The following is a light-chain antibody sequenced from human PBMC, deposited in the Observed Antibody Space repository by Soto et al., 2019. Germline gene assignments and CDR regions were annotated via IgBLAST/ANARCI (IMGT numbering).Light chain of an antibody. CDR1: SSDVGSYNR. V-gene: IGLV2-18*02. J-gene: IGLJ2*01. CDR3: TSYTSSSTLNVV. CDR2: EVS. Sequence: QSVLTQPPSVSGSPGQSVTISCTGTSSDVGSYNRVSWYQQPPGTAPKLLIYEVSNRPSGVPDRFSGSKSGNTASLTISGLQAEDEADYYCTSYTSSSTLNVVFGGGTQLTVL.